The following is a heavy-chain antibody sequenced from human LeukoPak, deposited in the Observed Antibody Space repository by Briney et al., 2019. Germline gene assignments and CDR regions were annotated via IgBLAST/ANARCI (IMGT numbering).Heavy chain of an antibody. CDR2: INRHGNEV. V-gene: IGHV3-7*01. Sequence: GGSLRLSCAASGFMFSDYWMTWVRQVPGTGLEWVANINRHGNEVHYVDSVKGRFTISRDNAKNSLYLQLDSLRVEDTAVYYCARVGTWELQWVFDYWGQGTLVTVSS. CDR1: GFMFSDYW. J-gene: IGHJ4*02. D-gene: IGHD1-26*01. CDR3: ARVGTWELQWVFDY.